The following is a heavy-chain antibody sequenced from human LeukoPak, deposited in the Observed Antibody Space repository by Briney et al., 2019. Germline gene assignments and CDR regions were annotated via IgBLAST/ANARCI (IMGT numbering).Heavy chain of an antibody. V-gene: IGHV4-34*01. CDR1: GGSFSGYY. J-gene: IGHJ5*02. Sequence: SETLSLTCAVYGGSFSGYYWSWIRQPPGKGLEWIGEINHSGSTNYNPSLKSRVTISVDTSKNQFSLKLSSVTAADTAVYYCASSDPLLWFGEPVGFDPWGQGTLVTVSS. CDR3: ASSDPLLWFGEPVGFDP. D-gene: IGHD3-10*01. CDR2: INHSGST.